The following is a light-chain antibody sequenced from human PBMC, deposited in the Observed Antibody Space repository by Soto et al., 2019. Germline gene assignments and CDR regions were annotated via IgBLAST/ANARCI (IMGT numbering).Light chain of an antibody. J-gene: IGKJ2*01. Sequence: EIVLTQSPGTLSLSPGQRATLSCRASQSVSSSSLAWYQQRPGQAPRLLIYGASRRATGIPDRFSGSGSGTDFTLTIIRLEPEDFAVYYCQLYGASPKYTFGQGTKLEIK. CDR2: GAS. CDR3: QLYGASPKYT. V-gene: IGKV3-20*01. CDR1: QSVSSSS.